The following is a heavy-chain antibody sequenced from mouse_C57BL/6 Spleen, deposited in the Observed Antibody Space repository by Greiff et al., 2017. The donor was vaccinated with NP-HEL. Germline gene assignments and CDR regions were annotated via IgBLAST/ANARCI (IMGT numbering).Heavy chain of an antibody. CDR3: ARQDGYYAGYYAMDY. Sequence: EVKLMESGGDLVKPGGSLKLSCAASGFTFSSYGMSWVRQTPDKRLEWVATISSGGSYTYYPDSVKGRFTSSRDNAKNTLYLQMSSLKSEDTAMYYCARQDGYYAGYYAMDYWGQGTSVTVSS. D-gene: IGHD2-3*01. CDR2: ISSGGSYT. V-gene: IGHV5-6*01. CDR1: GFTFSSYG. J-gene: IGHJ4*01.